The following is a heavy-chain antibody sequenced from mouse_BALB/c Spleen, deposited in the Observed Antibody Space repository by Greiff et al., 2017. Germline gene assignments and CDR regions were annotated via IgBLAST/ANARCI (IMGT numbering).Heavy chain of an antibody. CDR3: ARWGLLRYRDAMDY. D-gene: IGHD1-1*01. Sequence: VQLVESGPELVKPGASVKMSCKASGYTFTDYVMSWVKQSFVQGLEWIGEIYPGSGSTYYNEKFKGKATLTADKSSNTAYMQLSSLTSEDSAVYFCARWGLLRYRDAMDYWGQGTSVTVSS. CDR1: GYTFTDYV. CDR2: IYPGSGST. V-gene: IGHV1-77*01. J-gene: IGHJ4*01.